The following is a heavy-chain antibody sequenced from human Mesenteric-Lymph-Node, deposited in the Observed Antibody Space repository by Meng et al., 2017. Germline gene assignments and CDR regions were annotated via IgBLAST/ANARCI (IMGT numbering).Heavy chain of an antibody. CDR1: GGTFSKYA. CDR3: ARGEQLGYFDY. J-gene: IGHJ4*02. V-gene: IGHV1-69*01. Sequence: QVRSVQAGTEVKKPGSPVKGPCKASGGTFSKYAISWVRQAPGQGLEWMGGIIPIFATANYAQKFQGRVTITADESTSTAYMELSSLRSEDTAVYYCARGEQLGYFDYWGQGTLVTVSS. CDR2: IIPIFATA. D-gene: IGHD5-18*01.